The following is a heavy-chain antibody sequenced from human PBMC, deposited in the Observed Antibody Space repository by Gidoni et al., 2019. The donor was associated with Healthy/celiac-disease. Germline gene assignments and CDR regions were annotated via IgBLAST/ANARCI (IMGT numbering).Heavy chain of an antibody. V-gene: IGHV1-46*03. CDR2: INPSGGST. D-gene: IGHD2-15*01. CDR1: GYTFTSYY. J-gene: IGHJ6*02. CDR3: ARDWYCSGGSCYGAYGMDV. Sequence: QVQLVQSGAEVKKPGASVKVSCQASGYTFTSYYMHWVRQAPGQGLEWMGIINPSGGSTSYAQKFQGRVTMTRDTSTSTVYMELSSLRSEDTAVYYCARDWYCSGGSCYGAYGMDVWGQGTTVTVSS.